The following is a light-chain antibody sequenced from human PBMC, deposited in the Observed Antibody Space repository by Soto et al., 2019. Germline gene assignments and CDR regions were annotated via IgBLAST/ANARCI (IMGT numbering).Light chain of an antibody. CDR3: SSYTGSSSLRV. V-gene: IGLV2-14*01. Sequence: QSLLTQPASVSLSPGQSITISCTGTSSDVGFYNYVSWYQQHPGKAPKLMIYEVSNRPSGVSYRFSGSKSGNTASLTISGLQAEDEADYYCSSYTGSSSLRVFGTGTKVTVL. J-gene: IGLJ1*01. CDR1: SSDVGFYNY. CDR2: EVS.